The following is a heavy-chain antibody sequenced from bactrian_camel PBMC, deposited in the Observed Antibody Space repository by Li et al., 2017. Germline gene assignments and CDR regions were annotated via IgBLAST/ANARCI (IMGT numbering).Heavy chain of an antibody. V-gene: IGHV3S40*01. D-gene: IGHD4*01. CDR1: AGGYSRDF. CDR3: AARLGLTMSSPRY. Sequence: VQLVESGGGSVQAGGSLRLSCVASAGGYSRDFMAWFRQTPGQERDWIIGIYRGSGNTRYADSVKGRFTISQNNAKTTVYLQMNSLKPEDTGTYYCAARLGLTMSSPRYWGQGTQVTVS. CDR2: IYRGSGNT. J-gene: IGHJ4*01.